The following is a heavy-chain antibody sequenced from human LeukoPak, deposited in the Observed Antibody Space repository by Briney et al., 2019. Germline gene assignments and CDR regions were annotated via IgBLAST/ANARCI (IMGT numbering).Heavy chain of an antibody. CDR1: GYTLTAYY. CDR2: INPNSGGT. J-gene: IGHJ5*02. Sequence: ASVKVSCKASGYTLTAYYIYWVRQTPGQGLEWMGRINPNSGGTDYAQNFQGRVTMTRDTSISTAYMELSRLRSDDTAVYYCARGYCSGGTCYLVENWLDPWGQGTLVTVSS. V-gene: IGHV1-2*06. D-gene: IGHD2-15*01. CDR3: ARGYCSGGTCYLVENWLDP.